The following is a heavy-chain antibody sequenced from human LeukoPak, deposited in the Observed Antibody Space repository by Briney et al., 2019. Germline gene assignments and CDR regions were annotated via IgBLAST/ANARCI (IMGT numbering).Heavy chain of an antibody. Sequence: PEGSLRLSCAASGFTFSSYAMHWVRQAPGKGLEWVAVISYDGSNKYYADSVKGRFTISRDNSKNTLYLQMNSLRAEDTAVYYCARYDYGDYEGAFDIWGQGTMVTVSS. CDR2: ISYDGSNK. V-gene: IGHV3-30-3*01. J-gene: IGHJ3*02. D-gene: IGHD4-17*01. CDR3: ARYDYGDYEGAFDI. CDR1: GFTFSSYA.